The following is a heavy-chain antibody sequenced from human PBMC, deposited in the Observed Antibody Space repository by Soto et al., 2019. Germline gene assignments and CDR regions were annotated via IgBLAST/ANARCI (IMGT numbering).Heavy chain of an antibody. CDR1: GGSISSGGYS. J-gene: IGHJ4*02. Sequence: QLQLQESGSGLVKPSQTLSLTCAVSGGSISSGGYSWSWIRQPPGKGLEWIGYIYHRGSTYYNPSLKSRVTISVDRSKNQFSLKLSSVTAADTAVYYCARAGGDTAMGVDYWGQGTLVTVSS. CDR3: ARAGGDTAMGVDY. D-gene: IGHD5-18*01. V-gene: IGHV4-30-2*01. CDR2: IYHRGST.